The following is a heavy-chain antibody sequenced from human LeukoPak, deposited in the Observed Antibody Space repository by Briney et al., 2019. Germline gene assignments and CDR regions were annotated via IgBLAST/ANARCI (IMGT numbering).Heavy chain of an antibody. Sequence: SETLSLTCTVSGGSISSYYWSWIRQPPGKGLEWIGDIYYSGSTNYNPSLKSRVTISVDTSKNQFSLKLSSVTAADTAVYYCARGPHTVTPYWYFDLWGRGTLVTVSS. CDR3: ARGPHTVTPYWYFDL. CDR1: GGSISSYY. CDR2: IYYSGST. J-gene: IGHJ2*01. D-gene: IGHD4-17*01. V-gene: IGHV4-59*01.